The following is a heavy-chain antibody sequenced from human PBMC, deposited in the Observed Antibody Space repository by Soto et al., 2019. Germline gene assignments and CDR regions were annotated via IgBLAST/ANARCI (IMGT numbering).Heavy chain of an antibody. CDR3: ARGTPFQSAY. CDR1: GLTVSRNY. V-gene: IGHV3-53*01. CDR2: IYSDGRT. Sequence: EVQLVESGGGLIQPGGSLRLSCAASGLTVSRNYMSWVRQAPGKGLEWVSVIYSDGRTYYGDSVKGRFIISRDNPKNKVYLQMNSLRAEDTAVYYCARGTPFQSAYWGQGTLVTVSS. J-gene: IGHJ4*02. D-gene: IGHD1-1*01.